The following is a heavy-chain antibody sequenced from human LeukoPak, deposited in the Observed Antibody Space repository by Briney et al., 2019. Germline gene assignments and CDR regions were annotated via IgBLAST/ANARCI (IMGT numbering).Heavy chain of an antibody. V-gene: IGHV3-23*01. CDR2: ISGSGGST. CDR3: XXXXXXXLVQGYFDY. J-gene: IGHJ4*02. CDR1: GFTFDDYA. Sequence: PGGSLRLSCAASGFTFDDYAMHWVRQAPGKGLEWVSAISGSGGSTYYADSVKGRFTISRDNSKNTLYLQMNSLRAEDTAVYYXXXXXXXXLVQGYFDYWGQGTLVTVSS. D-gene: IGHD6-13*01.